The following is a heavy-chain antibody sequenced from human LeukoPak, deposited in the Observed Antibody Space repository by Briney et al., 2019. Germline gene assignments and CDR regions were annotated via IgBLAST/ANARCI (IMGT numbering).Heavy chain of an antibody. Sequence: ASVKVSCKASGYTFTDYYMHWVRQAPGQGLEWMGWINPNSGGTNYAQKFQGRVTMTRDTSISTAYMELSRLRSDDTAVYYCARARTTVTTSSALAVYYYYYYMDVWGKGTTVTISS. J-gene: IGHJ6*03. D-gene: IGHD4-17*01. CDR1: GYTFTDYY. CDR2: INPNSGGT. CDR3: ARARTTVTTSSALAVYYYYYYMDV. V-gene: IGHV1-2*02.